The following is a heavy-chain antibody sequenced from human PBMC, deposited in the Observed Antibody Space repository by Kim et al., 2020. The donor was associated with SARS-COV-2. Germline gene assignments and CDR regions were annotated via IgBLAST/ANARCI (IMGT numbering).Heavy chain of an antibody. CDR1: GFTFSNYE. D-gene: IGHD6-13*01. V-gene: IGHV3-48*03. CDR2: ISSSGSTT. Sequence: GGSLRLSCAGSGFTFSNYEMNWVRQAPGKGLEWVSYISSSGSTTYYADSVKGRFTISRDNAKNSLYLQMNSLRAEDTAVYYCARVYHSSSWYGVDYWGQGTLVTVSS. CDR3: ARVYHSSSWYGVDY. J-gene: IGHJ4*02.